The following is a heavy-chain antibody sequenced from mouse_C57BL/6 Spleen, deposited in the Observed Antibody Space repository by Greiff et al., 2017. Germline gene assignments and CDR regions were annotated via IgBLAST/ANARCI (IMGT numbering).Heavy chain of an antibody. CDR3: ARGAYSNFFYWYFDV. V-gene: IGHV5-17*01. CDR2: ISSGSSTI. CDR1: GFTFSDYG. Sequence: EVQLQESGGGLVKPGGSLKLSCAASGFTFSDYGMHWVRQAPEKGLEWVAYISSGSSTIYYADTVKGRFTISRDNAKNTLFLQMTSLRSEDTAMYYCARGAYSNFFYWYFDVWGTGTTVTVSS. D-gene: IGHD2-5*01. J-gene: IGHJ1*03.